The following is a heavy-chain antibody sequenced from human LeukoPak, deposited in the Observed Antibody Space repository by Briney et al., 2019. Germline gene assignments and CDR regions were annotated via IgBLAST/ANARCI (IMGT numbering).Heavy chain of an antibody. CDR1: GFTFTDYY. CDR2: IGPHSSAT. V-gene: IGHV1-2*02. CDR3: AREGNGLLSKDFDY. J-gene: IGHJ4*02. D-gene: IGHD2/OR15-2a*01. Sequence: GASVKVSCKSSGFTFTDYYIHWVRQAPGQGLEWMGYIGPHSSATSSPQEFQGRVTMTRDTSMSTASMELTRLTSDDTAVYYCAREGNGLLSKDFDYWGQGTLVTVSS.